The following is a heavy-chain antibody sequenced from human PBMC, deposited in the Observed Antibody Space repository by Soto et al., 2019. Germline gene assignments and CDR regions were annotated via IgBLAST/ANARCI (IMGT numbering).Heavy chain of an antibody. Sequence: GGSLRLSCAASGFTFISYAMSWVLQAPGKGLEWVSAISGSGGSTYYADSVKGRFTISRDNSKNTLYLQMNSLRAEDTAVYYCAKVGYYDFWSGYPLAFDIWGQGTMVTVSS. V-gene: IGHV3-23*01. D-gene: IGHD3-3*01. CDR1: GFTFISYA. CDR2: ISGSGGST. J-gene: IGHJ3*02. CDR3: AKVGYYDFWSGYPLAFDI.